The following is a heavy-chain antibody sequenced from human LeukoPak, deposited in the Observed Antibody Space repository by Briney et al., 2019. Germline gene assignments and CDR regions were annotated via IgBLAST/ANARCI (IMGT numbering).Heavy chain of an antibody. J-gene: IGHJ4*02. CDR3: ASPRVTYIDY. CDR2: IFHTGST. Sequence: PSETLSLTCAVSGYSISTVYFWGWIRQSPGQGLEWIGSIFHTGSTSYNPSFKTRATLSVDTSKNEFSLKLTSVNATHTAVYYCASPRVTYIDYWGQGILVTVSS. V-gene: IGHV4-38-2*01. CDR1: GYSISTVYF. D-gene: IGHD2-21*02.